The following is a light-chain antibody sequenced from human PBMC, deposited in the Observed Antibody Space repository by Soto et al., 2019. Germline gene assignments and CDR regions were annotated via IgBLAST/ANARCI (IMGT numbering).Light chain of an antibody. V-gene: IGKV2-24*01. CDR2: KVS. CDR3: MQLSHVPFT. CDR1: QSLVYRDGNTY. J-gene: IGKJ2*01. Sequence: DVVLTQSPLSSPVTLGQPASISCRSSQSLVYRDGNTYLSWLHQRPGQPPRLLIYKVSNRLSGVPDRLSGSGTGTDFTLKISRLEAEDVGVYYCMQLSHVPFTFGQGNKLDMK.